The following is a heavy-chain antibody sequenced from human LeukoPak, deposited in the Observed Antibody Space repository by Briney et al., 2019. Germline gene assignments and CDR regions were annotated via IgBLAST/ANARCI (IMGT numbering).Heavy chain of an antibody. CDR1: GYTFTGYY. Sequence: ASVKVSCKASGYTFTGYYMHSVRQAPGQGLEWMGWINPNSGGTNYAQKFQGRVTMTRDTSISTAYMELSRLRSDDTAVYYCARDLPKRGYSYGVDAFDIWGQGTMVTVSS. CDR2: INPNSGGT. V-gene: IGHV1-2*02. J-gene: IGHJ3*02. CDR3: ARDLPKRGYSYGVDAFDI. D-gene: IGHD5-18*01.